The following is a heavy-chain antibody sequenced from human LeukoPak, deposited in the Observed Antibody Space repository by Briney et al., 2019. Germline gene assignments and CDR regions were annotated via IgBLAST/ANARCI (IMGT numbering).Heavy chain of an antibody. V-gene: IGHV1-24*01. CDR3: ATDAYCSGGSCYNFDY. J-gene: IGHJ4*02. Sequence: GASVKVSCEVSGHIVTELSFHWVRQAPGKGLEWMGGIHPEDRETIYAQKFQGRVTMTEDTTTDTAYMELSSLGSEDTAVYYCATDAYCSGGSCYNFDYWGQGTLVTVSS. CDR2: IHPEDRET. CDR1: GHIVTELS. D-gene: IGHD2-15*01.